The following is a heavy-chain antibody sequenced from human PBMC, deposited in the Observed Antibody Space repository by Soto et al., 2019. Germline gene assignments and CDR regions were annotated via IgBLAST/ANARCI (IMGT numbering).Heavy chain of an antibody. J-gene: IGHJ6*02. CDR3: ARHEPLYYNFYGMDV. CDR2: IYPGDSDT. V-gene: IGHV5-51*01. Sequence: GESLKISCEGSGYSFTTYWIAWVRQRPGKGLEWIGVIYPGDSDTRYSPSFQGQVTISADRSITTAYLQWSSLKASDTAVYYCARHEPLYYNFYGMDVWGQGTTVTVSS. CDR1: GYSFTTYW.